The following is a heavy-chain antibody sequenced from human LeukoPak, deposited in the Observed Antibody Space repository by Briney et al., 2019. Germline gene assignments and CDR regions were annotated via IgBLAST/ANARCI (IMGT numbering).Heavy chain of an antibody. J-gene: IGHJ4*02. CDR1: GDPLSSSSYS. V-gene: IGHV4-39*01. Sequence: SETLSLTCTVSGDPLSSSSYSWGWIRQPPGKGLEWIGSIYYSGSTYYNPSLKSRVTISVDTSKNQFSLKLSSVTAPDTAVYYCARLYYYDSSGYVDYWGQGTLVTVSS. CDR3: ARLYYYDSSGYVDY. CDR2: IYYSGST. D-gene: IGHD3-22*01.